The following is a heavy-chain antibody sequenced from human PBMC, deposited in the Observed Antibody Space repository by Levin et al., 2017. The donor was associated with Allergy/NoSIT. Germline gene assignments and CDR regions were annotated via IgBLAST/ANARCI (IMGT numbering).Heavy chain of an antibody. V-gene: IGHV3-48*04. J-gene: IGHJ4*02. D-gene: IGHD3-3*01. CDR2: ISTITTTT. CDR3: VRGSIFGVFMF. Sequence: GGSLRLSCAASGFTFSSYSMNWVRQAPGKGLEWISYISTITTTTYYAESVKGRFTISRDNAKNSLYLQMDSLRGEDTAVYFCVRGSIFGVFMFWGQGILVSVSS. CDR1: GFTFSSYS.